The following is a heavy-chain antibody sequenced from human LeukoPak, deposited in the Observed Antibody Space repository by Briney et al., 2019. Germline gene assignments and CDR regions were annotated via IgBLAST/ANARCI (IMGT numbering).Heavy chain of an antibody. CDR2: IRFDGSNR. Sequence: GGSLRLSCAASGFTFSDYYMSWIRQAPGKGLEWVTFIRFDGSNRYYADSVKGRFTISRDNSKNTLYLQMNSLRTEDTAVYYCACSDYWGQGTLVTVSS. D-gene: IGHD6-13*01. CDR1: GFTFSDYY. V-gene: IGHV3-30*02. J-gene: IGHJ4*02. CDR3: ACSDY.